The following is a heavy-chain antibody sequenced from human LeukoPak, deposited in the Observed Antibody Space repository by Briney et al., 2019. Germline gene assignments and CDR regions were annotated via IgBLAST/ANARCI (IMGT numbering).Heavy chain of an antibody. CDR3: ARSRAPTADPDAFDI. Sequence: PGGSLRLSCEASGFTFSRFAMTWVRQAPGKGLEWVSYISSSGSTIYYAESVRGRFTISRDNSKKSLYLQMNSLRPEDTAVYFCARSRAPTADPDAFDIWGQGTKVTVSS. CDR2: ISSSGSTI. J-gene: IGHJ3*02. CDR1: GFTFSRFA. V-gene: IGHV3-48*04. D-gene: IGHD1-14*01.